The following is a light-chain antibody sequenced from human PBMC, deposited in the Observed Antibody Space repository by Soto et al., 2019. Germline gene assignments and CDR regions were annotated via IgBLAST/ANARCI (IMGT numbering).Light chain of an antibody. CDR3: QQSYSGAT. J-gene: IGKJ1*01. Sequence: DIQMTQSPSSLSASVGDRVTITCRASQSISNYLNWYQQKPGKAPKLLIYAASSLHSGVPSRFSRSGSGTDFTLTINSLRPEDFAVYYCQQSYSGATFGQGTKVDIK. CDR1: QSISNY. CDR2: AAS. V-gene: IGKV1-39*01.